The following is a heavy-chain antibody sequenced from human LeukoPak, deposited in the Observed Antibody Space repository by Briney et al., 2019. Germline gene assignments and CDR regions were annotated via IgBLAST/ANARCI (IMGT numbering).Heavy chain of an antibody. Sequence: GGSLRLSCAASGFTFSEIWMTWVRQTPEKGLEWVANINPDGSEKNYVDSVKGRFTVSRDNAKNSLYLQMNSLRAEDTAVYYCARDPEDYYESSAYYDGFDMWGQGTMVTVSS. CDR2: INPDGSEK. CDR3: ARDPEDYYESSAYYDGFDM. D-gene: IGHD3-22*01. CDR1: GFTFSEIW. J-gene: IGHJ3*02. V-gene: IGHV3-7*01.